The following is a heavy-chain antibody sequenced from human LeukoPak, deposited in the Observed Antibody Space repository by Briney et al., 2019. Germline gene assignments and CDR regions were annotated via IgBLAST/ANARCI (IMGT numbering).Heavy chain of an antibody. V-gene: IGHV4-59*12. Sequence: SETLSLTCTVSGGSISSYYWSWIRQPPGKGLEWIGYIYYSGSTYYNPSLKSRVTISVDTSKNQFSLKLSSVTAADTAVYYCARDAFGLENASDIWGQGTMVTVSS. CDR1: GGSISSYY. CDR3: ARDAFGLENASDI. CDR2: IYYSGST. J-gene: IGHJ3*02. D-gene: IGHD3-10*01.